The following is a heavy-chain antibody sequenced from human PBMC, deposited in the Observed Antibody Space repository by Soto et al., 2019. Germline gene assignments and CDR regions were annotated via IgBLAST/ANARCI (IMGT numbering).Heavy chain of an antibody. V-gene: IGHV4-59*08. CDR3: ARLRITGTTNWFDP. CDR1: GGSISTYY. J-gene: IGHJ5*02. D-gene: IGHD1-7*01. Sequence: SETLSLTCTVSGGSISTYYWSWIRQPPGKGLEWIGYIYYSGSTNYNPSLKSRVTISVDTSENQFSLMLSSATAADTAVYYCARLRITGTTNWFDPSGQGTLVTVSS. CDR2: IYYSGST.